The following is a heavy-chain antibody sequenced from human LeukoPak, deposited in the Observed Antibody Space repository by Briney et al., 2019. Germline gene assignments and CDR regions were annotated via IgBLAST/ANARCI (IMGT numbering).Heavy chain of an antibody. CDR3: AKGGYTTWFDP. CDR2: IRSNGGET. V-gene: IGHV3-23*01. CDR1: GFTFSDYS. D-gene: IGHD2-15*01. J-gene: IGHJ5*02. Sequence: GGSQRLSCAASGFTFSDYSMTWVRQAPGKGLEWVSNIRSNGGETFYADSVKGRFTISRDNSKNTLYLEMNSLRAEDTAVYYCAKGGYTTWFDPWGQGTLVTVSS.